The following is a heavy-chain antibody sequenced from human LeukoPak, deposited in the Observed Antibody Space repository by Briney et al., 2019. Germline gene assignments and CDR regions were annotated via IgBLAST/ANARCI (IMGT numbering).Heavy chain of an antibody. V-gene: IGHV3-30-3*01. J-gene: IGHJ3*02. CDR2: ISSDGNNK. D-gene: IGHD3-22*01. Sequence: GGSLRLSCAASGFTFSTSSMHWVRQTPGKGLDWVALISSDGNNKYYANSVKGRFTISRDNSKNTLYLQMNSLRAEDTAVYYCARSIDTYYYDSSGYRATGAFDIWGQGTMVTVSS. CDR1: GFTFSTSS. CDR3: ARSIDTYYYDSSGYRATGAFDI.